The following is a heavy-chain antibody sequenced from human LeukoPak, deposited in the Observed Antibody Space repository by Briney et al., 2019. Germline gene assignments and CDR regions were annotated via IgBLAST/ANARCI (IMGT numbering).Heavy chain of an antibody. Sequence: ASVKVSCKASGYTFISYDINWVRQATGQGLEWVGWMNPDSGNTGYAQKVKGRVTITRNNSISTVYLEINSLRAEDTAVYYWARSVYSSSSIDYWRQGTLLSVSS. CDR3: ARSVYSSSSIDY. D-gene: IGHD6-6*01. CDR2: MNPDSGNT. V-gene: IGHV1-8*03. CDR1: GYTFISYD. J-gene: IGHJ4*02.